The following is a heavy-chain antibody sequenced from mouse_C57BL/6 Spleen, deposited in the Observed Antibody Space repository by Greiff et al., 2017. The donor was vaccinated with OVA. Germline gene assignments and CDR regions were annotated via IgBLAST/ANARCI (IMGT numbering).Heavy chain of an antibody. D-gene: IGHD2-10*01. CDR1: GYTFTDYN. CDR2: INPNNGGT. Sequence: VQLQQSGPELVKPGASVKMSCKASGYTFTDYNMHWVKQSHGKSLEWIGYINPNNGGTSYNQKFKGKATLTVNKSSSTAYMELRSLTSEDSAVYYCARGLPGRYYFDYWGQGTTLTVSS. V-gene: IGHV1-22*01. J-gene: IGHJ2*01. CDR3: ARGLPGRYYFDY.